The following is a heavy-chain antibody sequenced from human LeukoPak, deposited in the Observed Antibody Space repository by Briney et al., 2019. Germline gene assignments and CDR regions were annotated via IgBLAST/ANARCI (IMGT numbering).Heavy chain of an antibody. J-gene: IGHJ4*02. CDR2: IESGGRT. V-gene: IGHV3-53*01. CDR1: GFTVSSIY. D-gene: IGHD5-18*01. Sequence: GGSLRLSCAASGFTVSSIYMSWVRQAPGKGLEWVSVIESGGRTYYADSVKGRFTISRDSSKNTLYLQMNSLRAEDTAFYFCARENGHIYGYAFLDQWGQGTLVTVSS. CDR3: ARENGHIYGYAFLDQ.